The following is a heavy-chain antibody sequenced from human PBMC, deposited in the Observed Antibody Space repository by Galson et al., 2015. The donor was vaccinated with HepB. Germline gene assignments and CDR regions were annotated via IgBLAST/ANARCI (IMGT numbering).Heavy chain of an antibody. CDR3: AREKGVKIYNWFDP. Sequence: SVKVSCKASGYTFTSYTISWVRQAPGQGLEWMGWIRAYNGDTNYAQKLQGRVTMTTDTSTSTAYMELRSLRSDDTAVYYCAREKGVKIYNWFDPWGQGTLVTVSS. V-gene: IGHV1-18*04. CDR1: GYTFTSYT. CDR2: IRAYNGDT. D-gene: IGHD2-21*01. J-gene: IGHJ5*02.